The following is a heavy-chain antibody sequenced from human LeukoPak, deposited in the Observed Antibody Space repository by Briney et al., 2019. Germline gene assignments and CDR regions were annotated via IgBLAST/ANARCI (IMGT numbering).Heavy chain of an antibody. CDR2: IFYNEGT. J-gene: IGHJ3*02. Sequence: KPSETLSLTCTVSSGSFRTYYWSWIRQPPGKGLEWIGYIFYNEGTSYNPSLKSRATISVDTSNNQLSLKVNSVTAADTAMYYCVKSNSRYQPWTLDIWGRGTMVTVSS. V-gene: IGHV4-59*01. CDR1: SGSFRTYY. CDR3: VKSNSRYQPWTLDI. D-gene: IGHD2-2*01.